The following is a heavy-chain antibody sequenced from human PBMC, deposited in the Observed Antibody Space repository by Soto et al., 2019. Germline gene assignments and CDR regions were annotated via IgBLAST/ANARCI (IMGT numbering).Heavy chain of an antibody. V-gene: IGHV2-5*02. CDR2: IYWDDDK. J-gene: IGHJ4*02. CDR3: AHLPWKQLWPRAPVVY. D-gene: IGHD5-18*01. Sequence: QITLKESGPTLVKPTQTLTLTCTFSGFSLSTSGVGVGWIRQPPGKALEWLGIIYWDDDKRYRPSLKSRVTITKDTSKNHLVLTMTNMDPVDTATYYCAHLPWKQLWPRAPVVYWGQGTPVTVSS. CDR1: GFSLSTSGVG.